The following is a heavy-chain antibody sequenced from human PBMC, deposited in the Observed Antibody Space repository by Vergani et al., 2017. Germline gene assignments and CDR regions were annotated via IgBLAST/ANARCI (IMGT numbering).Heavy chain of an antibody. CDR3: ARGKRVGQLKKGFY. CDR2: ISSSSYI. D-gene: IGHD1-1*01. Sequence: EVQLVESGGGLVKPGGSLRLSCAASGFTFSSYSMNWVRQAPGKGLEWVSSISSSSYIYYADSVKGRFTISRDNAKNSLYLQMNSLRAEDTAVYYCARGKRVGQLKKGFYWGQGTLVTVSS. CDR1: GFTFSSYS. J-gene: IGHJ4*02. V-gene: IGHV3-21*01.